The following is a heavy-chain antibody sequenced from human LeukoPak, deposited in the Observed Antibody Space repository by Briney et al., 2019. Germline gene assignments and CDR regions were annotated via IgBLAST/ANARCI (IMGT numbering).Heavy chain of an antibody. CDR3: ARVRGSGTTTNFDY. CDR1: GFTFDDYG. Sequence: GGSLRLSCAASGFTFDDYGMSWVRQAPGKGLEWVSGINWNGGSTGYADSVKGRFTISRDNAKNSLYLQMNSLRAEDTALYYCARVRGSGTTTNFDYWGQGTLVTVSS. CDR2: INWNGGST. J-gene: IGHJ4*02. D-gene: IGHD3-10*01. V-gene: IGHV3-20*04.